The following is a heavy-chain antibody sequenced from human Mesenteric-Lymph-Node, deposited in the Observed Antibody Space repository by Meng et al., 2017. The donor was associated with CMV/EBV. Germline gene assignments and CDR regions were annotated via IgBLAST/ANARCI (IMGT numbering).Heavy chain of an antibody. D-gene: IGHD3-22*01. CDR1: GFTFSSYA. CDR2: IYSGGSST. CDR3: AKTMRIGAHTYYYDSSGYLYFDN. J-gene: IGHJ4*02. Sequence: GGSLRLSCAASGFTFSSYAMSWVRQAPGKGLEWVSVIYSGGSSTYYADSVKGRFTISRDNSKNTLYLQMNSLRAEDTAVYYCAKTMRIGAHTYYYDSSGYLYFDNWGQGILVTVSS. V-gene: IGHV3-23*03.